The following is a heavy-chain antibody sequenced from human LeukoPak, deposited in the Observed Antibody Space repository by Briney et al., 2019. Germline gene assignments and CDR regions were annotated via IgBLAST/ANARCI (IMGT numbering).Heavy chain of an antibody. D-gene: IGHD2-15*01. V-gene: IGHV3-7*01. J-gene: IGHJ4*02. CDR2: IKQDGSEK. CDR1: GFTFSSYW. CDR3: ARGYCSGGSCYGFDY. Sequence: GGSLRLSCAASGFTFSSYWMSWVRQAPGKGLEWVANIKQDGSEKYYVDSVKGRFTISRDNAKNSLYLQMNSLRAEDTAVYYCARGYCSGGSCYGFDYRGQGTLVTVSS.